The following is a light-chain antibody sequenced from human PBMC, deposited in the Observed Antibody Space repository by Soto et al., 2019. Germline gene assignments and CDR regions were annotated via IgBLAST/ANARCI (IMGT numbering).Light chain of an antibody. CDR1: PSIRDW. V-gene: IGKV1-5*01. J-gene: IGKJ2*01. CDR2: EAS. CDR3: QQYNSYSPAT. Sequence: DIQMTQSPSTLSASVGDRVTSTCRASPSIRDWLAWYQQKPGKAPKLLIYEASSLQSGVPSRFSGSASGTEFTLTISSLQPDDFATYYCQQYNSYSPATFGQGTKVEIQ.